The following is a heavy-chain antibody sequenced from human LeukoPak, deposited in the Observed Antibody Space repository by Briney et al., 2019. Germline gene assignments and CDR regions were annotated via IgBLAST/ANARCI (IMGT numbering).Heavy chain of an antibody. CDR3: AKGLTAAGGPLDY. J-gene: IGHJ4*02. CDR1: GGSISSGSYY. Sequence: SETLSLTCTVSGGSISSGSYYWSWIRQPAGKGLEWIGRIYTSGSTNYNPSLKSRVTISVDTSKNQFSLKLSSVTAADTAFYYCAKGLTAAGGPLDYWGQGTLVTVSS. D-gene: IGHD6-13*01. V-gene: IGHV4-61*02. CDR2: IYTSGST.